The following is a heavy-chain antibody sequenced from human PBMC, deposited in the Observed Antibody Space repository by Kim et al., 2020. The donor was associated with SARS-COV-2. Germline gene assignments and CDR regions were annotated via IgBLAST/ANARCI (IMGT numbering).Heavy chain of an antibody. Sequence: GGSLRLSCAASEFTFSRYSMNWVRQAPGKGLEWVSTISRNSDYIYYADSVEGRLTISRDNAKNSLYLQMNSLRADDTAMYYCARDLSLGRPGGFDYWGQG. CDR3: ARDLSLGRPGGFDY. J-gene: IGHJ4*02. CDR1: EFTFSRYS. CDR2: ISRNSDYI. V-gene: IGHV3-21*01. D-gene: IGHD3-10*01.